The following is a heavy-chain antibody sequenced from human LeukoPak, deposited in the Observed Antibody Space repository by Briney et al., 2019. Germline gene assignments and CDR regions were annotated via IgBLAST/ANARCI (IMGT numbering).Heavy chain of an antibody. Sequence: PGGSLRLSCAASGFTFSDYYMSWIRQAPGMGLEWVSYISSSGGTIYYADSVKGRFTISRDNAKNSLYLQMNSLRAEDTAVYYCARDFAGGYYDTSGYYNWFDPWGQGTLVTVSS. J-gene: IGHJ5*02. CDR1: GFTFSDYY. V-gene: IGHV3-11*01. CDR2: ISSSGGTI. D-gene: IGHD3-22*01. CDR3: ARDFAGGYYDTSGYYNWFDP.